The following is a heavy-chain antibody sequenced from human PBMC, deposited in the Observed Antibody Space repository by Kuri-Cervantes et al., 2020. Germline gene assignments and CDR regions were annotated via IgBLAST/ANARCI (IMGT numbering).Heavy chain of an antibody. V-gene: IGHV3-33*01. Sequence: LSLTCAASGFTLSSYGMHWVRQAPGKGLEWVAVIWYDGSNKYYADSVKGRFTISRDNVKNSLFLQMNSLRAEDTAVYYCARADYFDSRGYYRGPNFYCWGQGTLVTVSS. CDR3: ARADYFDSRGYYRGPNFYC. D-gene: IGHD3-22*01. J-gene: IGHJ4*02. CDR1: GFTLSSYG. CDR2: IWYDGSNK.